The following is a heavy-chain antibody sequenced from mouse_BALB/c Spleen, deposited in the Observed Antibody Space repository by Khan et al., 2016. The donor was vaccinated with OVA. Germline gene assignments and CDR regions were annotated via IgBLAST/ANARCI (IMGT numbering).Heavy chain of an antibody. V-gene: IGHV1S135*01. J-gene: IGHJ3*01. CDR3: ARHCSTSWFAY. D-gene: IGHD2-5*01. CDR2: IDPFNGGT. CDR1: GYSFSTYY. Sequence: VQLQQSGPELMKPGASVKISCKASGYSFSTYYIHWVTRSHGKTLEWIGYIDPFNGGTTYNQKFKGKATLTVDNSSSTAYMHLTSLTSEDSAVYYCARHCSTSWFAYWGQGTLVTVSA.